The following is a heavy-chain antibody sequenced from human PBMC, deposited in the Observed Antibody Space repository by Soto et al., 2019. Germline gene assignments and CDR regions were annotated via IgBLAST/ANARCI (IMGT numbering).Heavy chain of an antibody. J-gene: IGHJ6*02. V-gene: IGHV4-39*01. Sequence: SETLSLTCTVSGVSISSSSYYWGWIRQPPGKGLEWIGSIYYSGSTYYNPSLKSRVTISVDTSKNQFSLKLSSVTAADTAVYYCARHVIAGGERELLSPPYYYGMDVWGQGTTVTVS. CDR3: ARHVIAGGERELLSPPYYYGMDV. D-gene: IGHD3-10*01. CDR1: GVSISSSSYY. CDR2: IYYSGST.